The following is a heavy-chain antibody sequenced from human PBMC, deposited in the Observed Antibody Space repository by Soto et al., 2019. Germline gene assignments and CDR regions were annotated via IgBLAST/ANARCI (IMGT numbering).Heavy chain of an antibody. CDR1: GYTFTSYG. J-gene: IGHJ3*02. V-gene: IGHV1-18*01. CDR2: ISAYNGNT. Sequence: GASVKVSCKASGYTFTSYGISWVRQAPGQGLEWMGWISAYNGNTNYAQKLQGRVTMTTDTSTSTAYMELRSLRSDDTVVYYCARDRAPPYYYDSSGYYYHDAFDIWGQGTMVTVSS. D-gene: IGHD3-22*01. CDR3: ARDRAPPYYYDSSGYYYHDAFDI.